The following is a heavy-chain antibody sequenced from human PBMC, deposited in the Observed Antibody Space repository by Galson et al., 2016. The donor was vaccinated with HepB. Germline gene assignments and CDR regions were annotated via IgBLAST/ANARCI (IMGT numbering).Heavy chain of an antibody. J-gene: IGHJ4*02. CDR1: AYSFTSYS. V-gene: IGHV5-10-1*01. Sequence: QSGAEVKKPGESLKISCRGSAYSFTSYSIGWVRQMPGKGLEWMGWIDPSDSSTSYSPSLQGHVITSVDQSISNVYLQWTSLKASDTAMYYCARPGYSSTWVDSWGQGTLVTVSP. D-gene: IGHD6-6*01. CDR3: ARPGYSSTWVDS. CDR2: IDPSDSST.